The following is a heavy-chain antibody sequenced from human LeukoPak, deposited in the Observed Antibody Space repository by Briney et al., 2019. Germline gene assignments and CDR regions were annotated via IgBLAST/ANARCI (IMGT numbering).Heavy chain of an antibody. CDR1: GLTFSSYE. CDR3: ARDKIVGATHFDY. Sequence: GGSLRLSCAASGLTFSSYEMNWVRQAPGKGLEWVSYISSSGSTIYYADSVKGRFTISRDNAKNSLYLQMNSLRAEDTAVYYCARDKIVGATHFDYWGQGTLVTVSS. V-gene: IGHV3-48*03. J-gene: IGHJ4*02. D-gene: IGHD1-26*01. CDR2: ISSSGSTI.